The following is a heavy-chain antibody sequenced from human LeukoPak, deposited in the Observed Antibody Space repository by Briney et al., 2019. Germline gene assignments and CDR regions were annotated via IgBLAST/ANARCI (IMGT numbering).Heavy chain of an antibody. V-gene: IGHV3-23*01. CDR2: ISGSGGST. CDR3: AKGVAAADRFGY. D-gene: IGHD6-13*01. CDR1: GFTFSSYA. Sequence: PGGSLRLSCAAPGFTFSSYAMSWVRQAPGKGLEWVSAISGSGGSTYYADSVKGRFTISRDNSKNTLYLQMNSLRAEDTAVYYCAKGVAAADRFGYWGQGTLVTVSS. J-gene: IGHJ4*02.